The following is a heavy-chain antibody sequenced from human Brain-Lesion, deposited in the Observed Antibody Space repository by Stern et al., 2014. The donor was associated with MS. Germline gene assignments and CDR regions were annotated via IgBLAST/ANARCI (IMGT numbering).Heavy chain of an antibody. CDR1: GGSISSGSFY. J-gene: IGHJ4*02. Sequence: QVQLQESGPGLVKPSQTLSLTCIVSGGSISSGSFYWNWIRQPAGKGLEWIGRIYSSGSTNYNPYLKSRVTLSGATSKKQFSLKMISMTAADTAVYYCARETGGYTYGDTDFFDYWGQGALVTVSS. CDR2: IYSSGST. CDR3: ARETGGYTYGDTDFFDY. D-gene: IGHD5-18*01. V-gene: IGHV4-61*02.